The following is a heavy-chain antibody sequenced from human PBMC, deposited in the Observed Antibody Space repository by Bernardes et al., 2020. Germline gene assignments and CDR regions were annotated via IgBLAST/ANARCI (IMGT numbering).Heavy chain of an antibody. D-gene: IGHD6-19*01. V-gene: IGHV4-59*01. J-gene: IGHJ4*02. CDR1: GGSIRSSY. Sequence: SETLSLTCTVSGGSIRSSYWSWIRQPPGTGLEWIGYIYYSGSTNYNPSLKSRVTISVHTSKNQFSLNLNSVTAADTAVYYCASFPSNGWYYFENWGQGALVSGSS. CDR3: ASFPSNGWYYFEN. CDR2: IYYSGST.